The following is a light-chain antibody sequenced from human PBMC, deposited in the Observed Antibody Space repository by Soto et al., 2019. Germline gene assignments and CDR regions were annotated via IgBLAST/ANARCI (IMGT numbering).Light chain of an antibody. Sequence: DIQMTQSPSSLSASVGDRATITCRASQSISSYLNWYQQKPGKAPKLLIYAASSLQSGVPSRFSGSGSGTDFTLTISSLQPEDVATYYCQQSYSNPPYTFGQGTKLESK. J-gene: IGKJ2*01. CDR2: AAS. V-gene: IGKV1-39*01. CDR1: QSISSY. CDR3: QQSYSNPPYT.